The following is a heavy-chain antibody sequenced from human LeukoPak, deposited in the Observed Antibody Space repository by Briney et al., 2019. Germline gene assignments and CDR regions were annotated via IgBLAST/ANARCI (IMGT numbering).Heavy chain of an antibody. CDR3: ARVTDQIAAAGALDY. D-gene: IGHD6-13*01. J-gene: IGHJ4*02. CDR1: GGSFSGYY. V-gene: IGHV4-34*01. Sequence: KPSETLSLTCAVYGGSFSGYYWSWIRQPPGKGLEWIGEINHSGSTNYNPSLKSRVTISVDTSKSQFSLKLSSVTAADTAVYYCARVTDQIAAAGALDYWGQGTLVTVSS. CDR2: INHSGST.